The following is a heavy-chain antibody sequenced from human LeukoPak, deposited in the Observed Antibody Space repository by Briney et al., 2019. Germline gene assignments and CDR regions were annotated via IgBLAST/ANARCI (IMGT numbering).Heavy chain of an antibody. D-gene: IGHD5-18*01. CDR1: GFTFDDYD. CDR2: ISWKSGSI. V-gene: IGHV3-9*01. Sequence: GGSLRLFCAASGFTFDDYDMHWVRHAPGKGREWVSGISWKSGSIGYADSVKGRFTLSRDNAKNSLYLQMNSLRAEDTALHYCAKEKRGYSYGAFDYWGQGTLVTLS. CDR3: AKEKRGYSYGAFDY. J-gene: IGHJ4*02.